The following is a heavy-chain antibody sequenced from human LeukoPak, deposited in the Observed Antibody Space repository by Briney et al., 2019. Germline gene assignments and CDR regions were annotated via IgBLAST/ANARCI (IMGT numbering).Heavy chain of an antibody. CDR3: ARDLKNYYGSGDYYYGMDV. Sequence: ERSLRLSCAVSGFSFSNCAMHWVRQAPGKGLEWVAVISYDGSNKKYADSVKGRFTISRGNSKNTLYLQMNSLRAEDTAVFYCARDLKNYYGSGDYYYGMDVWGQGTTVTVSS. CDR2: ISYDGSNK. D-gene: IGHD3-10*01. V-gene: IGHV3-30-3*01. CDR1: GFSFSNCA. J-gene: IGHJ6*02.